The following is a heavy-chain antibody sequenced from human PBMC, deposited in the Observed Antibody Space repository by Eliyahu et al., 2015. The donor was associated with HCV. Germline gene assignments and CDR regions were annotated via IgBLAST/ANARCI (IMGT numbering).Heavy chain of an antibody. D-gene: IGHD6-13*01. Sequence: EVQLVESGGGLVQPGGSLRLSCAAYGFTFSTYSMNWVRQAPGKGLEWVSNISSSSSDIYYADSVKGRFTISRDNAKNSLYLQMNSLRDEDTAVYYCARSYSSSHDAFDIWGQGTMVTVSS. CDR3: ARSYSSSHDAFDI. CDR1: GFTFSTYS. J-gene: IGHJ3*02. V-gene: IGHV3-48*02. CDR2: ISSSSSDI.